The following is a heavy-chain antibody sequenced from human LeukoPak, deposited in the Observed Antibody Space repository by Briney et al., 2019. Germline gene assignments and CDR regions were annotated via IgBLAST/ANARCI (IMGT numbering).Heavy chain of an antibody. CDR3: AKGPMSSSWYFDY. J-gene: IGHJ4*02. CDR1: GFTFSSYS. V-gene: IGHV3-48*01. D-gene: IGHD6-13*01. Sequence: PGGSLRLSCAASGFTFSSYSMNWVRQAPGKGLEWVSYISSSTTTIYYADSVKGRFTISRDNAKNSLYLQMNSLRAEDTAVYYCAKGPMSSSWYFDYWGQGTLVTVSS. CDR2: ISSSTTTI.